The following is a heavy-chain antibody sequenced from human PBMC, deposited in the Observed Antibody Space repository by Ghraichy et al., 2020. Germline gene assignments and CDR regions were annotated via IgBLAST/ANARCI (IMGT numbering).Heavy chain of an antibody. D-gene: IGHD5-18*01. Sequence: GESLNISCAASGFTFSSYAMSWVRQAPGKGLEWVSAISGSGGSTYYADSVKGRFTISRDNSKNTLYLQMNSLRAEDTAVYYCAKDSAGYSYWSYYYYYMDVWGKGTTVTVSS. V-gene: IGHV3-23*01. CDR2: ISGSGGST. CDR1: GFTFSSYA. CDR3: AKDSAGYSYWSYYYYYMDV. J-gene: IGHJ6*03.